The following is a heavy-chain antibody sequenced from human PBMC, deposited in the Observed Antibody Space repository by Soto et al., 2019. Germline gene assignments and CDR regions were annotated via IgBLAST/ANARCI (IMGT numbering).Heavy chain of an antibody. CDR1: GGSFSGYY. D-gene: IGHD1-1*01. J-gene: IGHJ5*02. CDR3: AAANWSHHYFDP. V-gene: IGHV4-34*01. CDR2: INHSGSP. Sequence: SETLSLTCAVYGGSFSGYYWSWLRQPPGKGLEWIGEINHSGSPNYNPSLKSRVTISVDTSKNQFSLKMTSVTAADTAVYYCAAANWSHHYFDPWGQGTLVTVSS.